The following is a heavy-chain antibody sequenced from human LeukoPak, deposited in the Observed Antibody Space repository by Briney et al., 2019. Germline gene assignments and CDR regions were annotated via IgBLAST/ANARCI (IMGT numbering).Heavy chain of an antibody. V-gene: IGHV1-2*02. CDR2: INPIRGGT. CDR3: ARSLPKITMVRGAAGRNWFDP. Sequence: ASVKVSCKASGYTFSSYGISWVRQAPGQGLEWMGWINPIRGGTNYPQKFQGRVTMTRDTSISTAYMELSRLRSDDTAVYYCARSLPKITMVRGAAGRNWFDPWGQGTLDTGSS. CDR1: GYTFSSYG. D-gene: IGHD3-10*01. J-gene: IGHJ5*02.